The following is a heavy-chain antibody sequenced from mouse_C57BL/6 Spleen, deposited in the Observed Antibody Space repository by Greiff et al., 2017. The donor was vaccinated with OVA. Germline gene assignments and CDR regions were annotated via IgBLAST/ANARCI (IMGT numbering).Heavy chain of an antibody. CDR2: IEPSDSYT. V-gene: IGHV1-69*01. CDR1: GYTFTSYW. D-gene: IGHD1-1*01. CDR3: ARSYYGSSYGYFDV. Sequence: VQLQQPGAELVMPGASVKLSCKASGYTFTSYWMHWVKQRPGQGLEWIGEIEPSDSYTNYNQKFKGKSTLTVDKSSSTAYMQLSSLTSEDSAVYYCARSYYGSSYGYFDVWGTGTTVTVSS. J-gene: IGHJ1*03.